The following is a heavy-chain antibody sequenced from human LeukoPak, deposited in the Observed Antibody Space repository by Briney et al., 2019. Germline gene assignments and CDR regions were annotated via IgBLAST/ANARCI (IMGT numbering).Heavy chain of an antibody. J-gene: IGHJ6*02. V-gene: IGHV3-53*01. D-gene: IGHD3-22*01. CDR1: GFTVSSNY. CDR3: AREFPPYYYDSSGYLISGMDV. Sequence: GGSLRLSCAASGFTVSSNYMSWVRQAPGKGLEWVSVIYSGGSTYYADSVKGRFTISRDNSKNTLYLQMNSLRAGDTAVYYCAREFPPYYYDSSGYLISGMDVWGQGTTVTVSS. CDR2: IYSGGST.